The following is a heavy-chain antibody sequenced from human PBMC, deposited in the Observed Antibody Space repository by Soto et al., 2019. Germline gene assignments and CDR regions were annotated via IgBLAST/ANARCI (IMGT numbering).Heavy chain of an antibody. CDR1: GFTFSDYY. CDR2: ISGNGEVI. D-gene: IGHD4-17*01. V-gene: IGHV3-11*01. J-gene: IGHJ4*02. CDR3: ARDVDADFRTDFDY. Sequence: GGSLRLSCAASGFTFSDYYIQWIRRAPGKGLEWISYISGNGEVIQYAASARGRFTISRDNAENSVYLEMESLRDEDTALYYCARDVDADFRTDFDYWGRGTLVTVSS.